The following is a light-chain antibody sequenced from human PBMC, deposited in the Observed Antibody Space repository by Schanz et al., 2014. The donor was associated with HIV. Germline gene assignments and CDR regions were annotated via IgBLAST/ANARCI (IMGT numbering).Light chain of an antibody. CDR3: ASYTNSATFV. Sequence: QSALTQPASLSGSPGQSITISCTGTSIDVGGYDYVSWYQQHPGKAPKVVVYGVFDRPSGVSSRFSGSKSGNTASLTISGLQAEDEADYYCASYTNSATFVFGTATKLTVL. J-gene: IGLJ1*01. CDR2: GVF. V-gene: IGLV2-14*03. CDR1: SIDVGGYDY.